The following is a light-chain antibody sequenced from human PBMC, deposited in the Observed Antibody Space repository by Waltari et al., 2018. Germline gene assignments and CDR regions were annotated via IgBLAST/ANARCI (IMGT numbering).Light chain of an antibody. CDR3: QQLNSYPFT. J-gene: IGKJ3*01. CDR1: QGINNH. V-gene: IGKV1-9*01. CDR2: VGS. Sequence: DIQLTQSPSFLSASVGDRVTISCRASQGINNHLAWYQQQPGKAPKLLIYVGSTLQSGVPSRFSGSGAGTEFTLTISSLQPEDFAIYYCQQLNSYPFTFGPGTKVDIK.